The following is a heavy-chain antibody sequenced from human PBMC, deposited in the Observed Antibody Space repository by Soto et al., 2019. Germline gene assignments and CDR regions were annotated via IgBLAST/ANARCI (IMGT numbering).Heavy chain of an antibody. V-gene: IGHV1-2*02. CDR3: VSLQTSGWPGVH. CDR2: IYPNTETT. Sequence: ASVKVSCKASGYSCSGYYIQWVRQAPGQGPEWLGWIYPNTETTDSSKKFQGRVTMTSDMSTRTVYMELRDLRSDDTAVYYCVSLQTSGWPGVHWGQGTLVTVSS. D-gene: IGHD6-25*01. J-gene: IGHJ4*02. CDR1: GYSCSGYY.